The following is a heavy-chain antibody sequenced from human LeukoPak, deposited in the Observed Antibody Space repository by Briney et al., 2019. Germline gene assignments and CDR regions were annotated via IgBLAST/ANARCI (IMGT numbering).Heavy chain of an antibody. Sequence: ASVKVSCKASGGTFSSYAISWVRQAPGQGLEWMGGIIPIFGTADYAQKFQGRVTITTDESTSTAYMELSSLRSEDTAVYYCARESHWDGFLDYWGQGTLVTVSS. CDR2: IIPIFGTA. CDR3: ARESHWDGFLDY. CDR1: GGTFSSYA. D-gene: IGHD7-27*01. J-gene: IGHJ4*02. V-gene: IGHV1-69*05.